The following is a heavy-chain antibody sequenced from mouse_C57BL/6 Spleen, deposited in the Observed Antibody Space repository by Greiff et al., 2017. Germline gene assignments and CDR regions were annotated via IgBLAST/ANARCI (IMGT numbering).Heavy chain of an antibody. CDR1: GYAFSSYW. CDR2: IYPGDGDT. Sequence: VQLQQSGAELVKPGASVKISCKASGYAFSSYWMNWVKQRPGKGLEWIGQIYPGDGDTNYNGKFKGKATLTADKSSSTAYMHLSSLTSEDSAVYFCARTVVVPGAMDYWGQGTSVTVSS. J-gene: IGHJ4*01. CDR3: ARTVVVPGAMDY. D-gene: IGHD1-1*01. V-gene: IGHV1-80*01.